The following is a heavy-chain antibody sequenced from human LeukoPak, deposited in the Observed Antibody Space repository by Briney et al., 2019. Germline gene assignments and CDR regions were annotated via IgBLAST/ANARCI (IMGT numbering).Heavy chain of an antibody. CDR1: GFTFSSYS. CDR3: ATYYDDSTPIGY. D-gene: IGHD3-22*01. CDR2: ISSSSSYI. J-gene: IGHJ4*02. Sequence: GGSLRLSCAASGFTFSSYSMNWVRQAPGKGLEWVSSISSSSSYIYYADSLKGRFTISRDKAKNSLYLQMNSLRAEDTAVYYCATYYDDSTPIGYWGQGPLVTVSS. V-gene: IGHV3-21*04.